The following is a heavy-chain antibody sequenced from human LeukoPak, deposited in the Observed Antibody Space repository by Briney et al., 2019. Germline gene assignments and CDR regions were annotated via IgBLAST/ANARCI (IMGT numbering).Heavy chain of an antibody. V-gene: IGHV3-15*01. CDR1: GFTFSNAW. CDR3: ARDRVRDYYDSSGYYPQQYFDL. Sequence: GGSLRLSCEASGFTFSNAWMSWVRQAPGKGLEWVGRIKSKTDGGTTDYAAPVKARFTISRDDSKNTLYLQMSSLRAEDTAVYYCARDRVRDYYDSSGYYPQQYFDLWGRGTLATVSS. J-gene: IGHJ2*01. CDR2: IKSKTDGGTT. D-gene: IGHD3-22*01.